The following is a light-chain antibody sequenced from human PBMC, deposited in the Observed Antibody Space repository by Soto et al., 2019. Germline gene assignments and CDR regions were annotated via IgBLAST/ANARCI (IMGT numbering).Light chain of an antibody. CDR2: SNN. Sequence: QSAVTQPPSASGTPGQSVTISCSGSSANIGNNYVSWYHQLPGTAPKLLIYSNNQRPSGVPDRFSGSKSGTSASLAISGLRSEDEADYYCAAWDDSLGGWMFGGGTKVTVL. CDR1: SANIGNNY. V-gene: IGLV1-47*02. CDR3: AAWDDSLGGWM. J-gene: IGLJ3*02.